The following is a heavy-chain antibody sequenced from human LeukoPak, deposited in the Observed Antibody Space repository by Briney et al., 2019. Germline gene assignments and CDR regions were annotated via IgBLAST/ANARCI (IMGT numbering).Heavy chain of an antibody. CDR2: IHYRGTT. CDR1: GASINSYY. CDR3: ARDLLPGAGRWELLEGY. D-gene: IGHD1-26*01. J-gene: IGHJ4*02. V-gene: IGHV4-59*13. Sequence: SETLSLTCSVSGASINSYYWNWIRQSPGKGLEWLGNIHYRGTTNYNPSLKSRVTLSLDSSKSQFALKVTSVTAADTAVYYCARDLLPGAGRWELLEGYWGQGTLVTVSS.